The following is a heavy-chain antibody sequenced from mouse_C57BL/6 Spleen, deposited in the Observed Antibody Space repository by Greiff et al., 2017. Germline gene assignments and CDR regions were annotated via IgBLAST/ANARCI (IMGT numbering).Heavy chain of an antibody. CDR2: INPSSGYT. V-gene: IGHV1-4*01. D-gene: IGHD2-1*01. CDR3: ARGGGNYYAMDY. Sequence: VQLVESGAELARPGASVKMSCKASGYTFTSYTMHWVKQRPGQGLEWIGYINPSSGYTKYNQKFKDKATLTADKSSSTAYMQLSSLTSEDSAVYYCARGGGNYYAMDYWGQGTSGTVSS. J-gene: IGHJ4*01. CDR1: GYTFTSYT.